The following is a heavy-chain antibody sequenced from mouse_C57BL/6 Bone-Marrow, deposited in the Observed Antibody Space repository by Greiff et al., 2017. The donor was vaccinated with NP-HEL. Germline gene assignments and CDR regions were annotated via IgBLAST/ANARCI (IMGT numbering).Heavy chain of an antibody. Sequence: EVQLQQSGAELARPGASVKLSCTASGFNIKDDYMHWVKQRPEQGLEWIGWIDPENGDTEYASKFQGKATITADTSSNTAYLQLSSLTSEDTAVYYCTQGWFAYWGQGTLVTVSA. J-gene: IGHJ3*01. CDR3: TQGWFAY. V-gene: IGHV14-4*01. CDR1: GFNIKDDY. CDR2: IDPENGDT.